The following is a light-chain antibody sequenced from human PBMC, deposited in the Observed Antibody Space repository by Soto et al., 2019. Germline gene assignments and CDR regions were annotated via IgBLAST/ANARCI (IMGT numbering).Light chain of an antibody. CDR2: DKN. CDR3: GTWDSSLSAVV. J-gene: IGLJ2*01. CDR1: SSNLGNNY. V-gene: IGLV1-51*01. Sequence: QSVLTQPPSVSAAPGQKVTISCSGSSSNLGNNYVSWYQQLPGTAPKLLIYDKNKRPSGIPDRFSGSKSGTSATLGITGLQTGDEADYYCGTWDSSLSAVVFGGGTKVTVL.